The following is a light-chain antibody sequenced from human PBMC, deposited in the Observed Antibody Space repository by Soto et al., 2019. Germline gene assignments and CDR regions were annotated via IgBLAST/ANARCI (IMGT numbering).Light chain of an antibody. CDR3: QQYNVWPLT. V-gene: IGKV3-15*01. J-gene: IGKJ4*01. CDR2: VAS. Sequence: EIVMTQSPVTLSVSPGDRATLSCRASQSVNSNLAWYQHKPGQTPKLLIYVASTRATGIPARFSGSGSGTEFTLTISSLQSEDFAVYCCQQYNVWPLTFGGATKVEFK. CDR1: QSVNSN.